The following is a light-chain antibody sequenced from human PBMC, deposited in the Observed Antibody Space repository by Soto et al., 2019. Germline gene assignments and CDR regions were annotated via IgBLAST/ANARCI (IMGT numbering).Light chain of an antibody. J-gene: IGKJ4*01. CDR3: QQYNNWPLT. V-gene: IGKV3-15*01. CDR1: QSISNN. Sequence: EIVMSQSPVTLSVSPGERATLSCRASQSISNNLAWYQQKPGQAPSLLIFRASTRATDIPARFSGSGSGTEFTLTISSLQSEDFAVYYCQQYNNWPLTFGGGTKVDIK. CDR2: RAS.